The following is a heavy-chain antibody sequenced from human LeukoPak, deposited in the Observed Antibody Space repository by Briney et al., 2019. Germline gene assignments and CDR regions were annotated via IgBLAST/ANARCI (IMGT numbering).Heavy chain of an antibody. CDR2: IYYSGST. Sequence: SETLSLTCTVSGVSISSYYWSWIRQSPGKGPEWIGYIYYSGSTRYNPSLKSRVTISVDTSKNQISLKLGSVTAADTAVYYCARHDVAGATTDYFQHWGQGTLVTVSS. V-gene: IGHV4-59*08. CDR3: ARHDVAGATTDYFQH. CDR1: GVSISSYY. D-gene: IGHD1-26*01. J-gene: IGHJ1*01.